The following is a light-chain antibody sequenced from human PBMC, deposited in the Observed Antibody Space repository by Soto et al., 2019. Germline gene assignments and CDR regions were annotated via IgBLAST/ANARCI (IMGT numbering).Light chain of an antibody. Sequence: QSVVTQPASVSGSPGQSITISCTGTSSDVGGYDYVSWYQQYPGKAPRLIIYEVSDRPSGVSNRFSGSKSGNTASLTISVLRAEAEGDYFCSSYTGTSALIFVGRGTKLTVL. J-gene: IGLJ2*01. CDR1: SSDVGGYDY. CDR3: SSYTGTSALIF. CDR2: EVS. V-gene: IGLV2-14*01.